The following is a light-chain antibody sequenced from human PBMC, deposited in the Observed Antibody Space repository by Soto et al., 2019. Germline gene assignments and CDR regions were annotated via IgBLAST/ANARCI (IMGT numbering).Light chain of an antibody. V-gene: IGLV2-14*01. Sequence: QSALTQPASVSGSPGQSIPISCTGTSSDVGYYNYVSWYHPDPGKAPKLMIYEVSNRTSGVSNRCSGSKSGNTASLTISGLQAEDEADYYCSSYTRSSTYVFGTGTKLTVL. CDR1: SSDVGYYNY. J-gene: IGLJ1*01. CDR3: SSYTRSSTYV. CDR2: EVS.